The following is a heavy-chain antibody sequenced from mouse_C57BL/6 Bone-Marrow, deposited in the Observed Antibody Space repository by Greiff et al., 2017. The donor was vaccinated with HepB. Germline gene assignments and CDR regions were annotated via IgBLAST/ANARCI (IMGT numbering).Heavy chain of an antibody. J-gene: IGHJ2*01. D-gene: IGHD2-1*01. V-gene: IGHV5-17*01. CDR2: ISSGSSTI. Sequence: EVQLVESGGGLVKPGGSLKLSCAASGFTFSDYGMHWVRQAPEKGLEWVAYISSGSSTIYYADTVKGRFTISRDNAKNALFLQMTSLRSADTAMYYCARGNYGNYGYWGQGTTLTVSS. CDR3: ARGNYGNYGY. CDR1: GFTFSDYG.